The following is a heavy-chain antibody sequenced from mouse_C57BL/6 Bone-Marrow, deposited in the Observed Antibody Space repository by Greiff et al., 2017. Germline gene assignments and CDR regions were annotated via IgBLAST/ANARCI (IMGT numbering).Heavy chain of an antibody. D-gene: IGHD3-2*02. CDR3: ASTAQEGFAY. J-gene: IGHJ3*01. CDR1: GYTFTSYG. V-gene: IGHV1-81*01. Sequence: VQLQQSGDELARPGASVKLSCKASGYTFTSYGISWVKQRTGQGLEWIGEIYPRSGNTYYNEKFKGKATLTADKSSSTAYMELRSLTSEDSAVYFCASTAQEGFAYWGQGTLVTVSA. CDR2: IYPRSGNT.